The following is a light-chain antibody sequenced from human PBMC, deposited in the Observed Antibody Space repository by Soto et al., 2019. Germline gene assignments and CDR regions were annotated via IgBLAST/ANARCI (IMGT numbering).Light chain of an antibody. V-gene: IGKV1-5*01. J-gene: IGKJ1*01. Sequence: DFQMTQSPSTLSASVLDRVTITCLASQSISSWLAWYQQKPGKAPKLLIYDASSLESGVPSRFSGSGSGTEFTLTISSLQPDDFATYYCQQYNSYSQTWTFGQGTKVDIK. CDR1: QSISSW. CDR2: DAS. CDR3: QQYNSYSQTWT.